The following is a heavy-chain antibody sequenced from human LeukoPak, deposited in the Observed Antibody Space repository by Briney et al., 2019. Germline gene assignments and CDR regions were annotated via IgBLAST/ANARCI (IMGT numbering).Heavy chain of an antibody. V-gene: IGHV3-23*01. D-gene: IGHD2-8*02. CDR2: ISGSDSGT. Sequence: PGGSLRLSCGGSGFTFSTYAMRWVRQPPGKGLQWVSGISGSDSGTYYTDSVKGRFTISRDNSKNTVYLEIDNLRAEDTAVYYCAKCMSGTGVCLNFDSWGQGILVTVSS. CDR1: GFTFSTYA. J-gene: IGHJ4*02. CDR3: AKCMSGTGVCLNFDS.